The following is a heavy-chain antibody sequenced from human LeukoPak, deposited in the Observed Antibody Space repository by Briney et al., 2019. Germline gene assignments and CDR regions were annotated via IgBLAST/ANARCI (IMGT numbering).Heavy chain of an antibody. D-gene: IGHD4-23*01. CDR1: GDSISSGNYY. J-gene: IGHJ3*02. V-gene: IGHV4-39*07. Sequence: PSETLSLTCSVSGDSISSGNYYWGWIRQPPGKGLEWIGNLYYSGTTYYSPSFKSRVTISVDTSKNQFSLKLSSVTAADTAVYYCATLTGGDDAFDIWGQGTMVTVSS. CDR2: LYYSGTT. CDR3: ATLTGGDDAFDI.